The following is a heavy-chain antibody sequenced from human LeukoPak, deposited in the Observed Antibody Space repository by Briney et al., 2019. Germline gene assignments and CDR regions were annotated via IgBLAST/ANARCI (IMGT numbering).Heavy chain of an antibody. J-gene: IGHJ3*02. Sequence: ASVKVSCKASGYTFTSYYMHWVRQAPGQGLEWMGIINPSGGSTSYAQKFQGRVTMTRDTSTSTVYMELSSLRSEDTAVYYCARGLDYGDDPSGAFDIWGQGTMVTVSS. CDR2: INPSGGST. CDR1: GYTFTSYY. D-gene: IGHD4-17*01. CDR3: ARGLDYGDDPSGAFDI. V-gene: IGHV1-46*01.